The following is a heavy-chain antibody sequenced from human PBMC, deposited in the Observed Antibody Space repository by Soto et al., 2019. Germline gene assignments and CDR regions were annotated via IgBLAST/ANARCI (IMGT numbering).Heavy chain of an antibody. V-gene: IGHV1-18*01. D-gene: IGHD6-13*01. Sequence: QVQLVQSGAEVKKPGASVKVSCKASGYTLTNYGISWVRQAPGQGLEWMGRISPYNGNTNYAQNLQDRVTMTTDTSTNTAYMELKSLRSDDTAVYYCARWEQAAGLDYWGQGTLVTVSS. CDR1: GYTLTNYG. CDR2: ISPYNGNT. J-gene: IGHJ4*02. CDR3: ARWEQAAGLDY.